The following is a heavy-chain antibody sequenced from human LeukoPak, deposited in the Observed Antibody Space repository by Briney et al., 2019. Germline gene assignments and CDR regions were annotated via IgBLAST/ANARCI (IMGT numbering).Heavy chain of an antibody. CDR2: IIPILGIA. V-gene: IGHV1-69*04. D-gene: IGHD2-15*01. Sequence: EASVKVSCKASGGTFSSYAISWVRQAPGQGLEWMGRIIPILGIANYAQKFQGRVTITADKSTSTAYMELSSLRSEDTAVYYCARDEEQKGVAASEYWGQGTLVTVSS. CDR3: ARDEEQKGVAASEY. CDR1: GGTFSSYA. J-gene: IGHJ4*02.